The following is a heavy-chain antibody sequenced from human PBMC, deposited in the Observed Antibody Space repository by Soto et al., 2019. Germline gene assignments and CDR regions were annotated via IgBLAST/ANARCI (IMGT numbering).Heavy chain of an antibody. Sequence: QVQLVQSGAEVKKPGSSVKVSCKASGGTFSSYAISWVRQAPGQGLEWMGGIIPIFGTANYAQKFQGRVTITADESTSTAYMELSSLRSEDTAVYYCARGGSDYGDYGGPGFPFDYWGQGTLVTVSS. V-gene: IGHV1-69*12. CDR1: GGTFSSYA. D-gene: IGHD4-17*01. CDR3: ARGGSDYGDYGGPGFPFDY. J-gene: IGHJ4*02. CDR2: IIPIFGTA.